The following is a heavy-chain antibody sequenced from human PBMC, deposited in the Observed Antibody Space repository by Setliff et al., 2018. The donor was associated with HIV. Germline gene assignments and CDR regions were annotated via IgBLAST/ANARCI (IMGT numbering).Heavy chain of an antibody. CDR1: GGSISSYY. CDR2: IYYSGSS. Sequence: NPLETLSLTCTVSGGSISSYYWSVFRQPPGKGLEWIGYIYYSGSSNYNPSLKSRVTISVDTSNNQFSLKLSSVTAADTAVYYCAGGDLYGDYAFSYWGQGTLVTVSS. J-gene: IGHJ4*02. CDR3: AGGDLYGDYAFSY. V-gene: IGHV4-59*03. D-gene: IGHD4-17*01.